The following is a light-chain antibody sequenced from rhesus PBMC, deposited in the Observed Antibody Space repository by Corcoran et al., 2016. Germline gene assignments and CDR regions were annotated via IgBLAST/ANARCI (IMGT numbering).Light chain of an antibody. CDR1: TSNIGEYF. CDR2: ENN. J-gene: IGLJ6*01. V-gene: IGLV1-85*01. Sequence: QSVLTQPPSVSGAPEQTVTLSCSGNTSNIGEYFVQWYQQIPGTAPQLVIYENNKRPSGVSGRFSGSQSDSSASLTITGLQSEDEADYYCQSYDSSLTAHVFGSGTKLTVL. CDR3: QSYDSSLTAHV.